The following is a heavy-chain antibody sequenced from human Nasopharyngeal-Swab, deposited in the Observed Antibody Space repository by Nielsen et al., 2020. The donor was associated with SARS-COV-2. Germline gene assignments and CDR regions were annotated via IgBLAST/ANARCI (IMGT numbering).Heavy chain of an antibody. CDR2: ISGDGSAT. V-gene: IGHV3-74*01. D-gene: IGHD2-15*01. CDR1: GFNFSSYW. Sequence: GGSLRLSCVASGFNFSSYWMNWVRQVPGKGLVWVSRISGDGSATSYADSVQGRFTISRDNARNTVFLQMNSLREEDTAVYYCEGIWSSNDAFDIRGQGTMVTVSS. J-gene: IGHJ3*02. CDR3: EGIWSSNDAFDI.